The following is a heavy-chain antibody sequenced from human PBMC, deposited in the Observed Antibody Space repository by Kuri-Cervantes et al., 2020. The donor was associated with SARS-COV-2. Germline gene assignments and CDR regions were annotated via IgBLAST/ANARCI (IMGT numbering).Heavy chain of an antibody. CDR3: ARRNPTSSSSFDY. V-gene: IGHV4-59*08. J-gene: IGHJ4*02. D-gene: IGHD6-6*01. Sequence: SETLSLTCTVSGGSISSYYWSWIRQPPGKGLEWIGYFYYSGITNYNPSLKNRVTMSVDTSKNQFSLNLSSVTAADTAVYYCARRNPTSSSSFDYWGQGTLVTVSS. CDR2: FYYSGIT. CDR1: GGSISSYY.